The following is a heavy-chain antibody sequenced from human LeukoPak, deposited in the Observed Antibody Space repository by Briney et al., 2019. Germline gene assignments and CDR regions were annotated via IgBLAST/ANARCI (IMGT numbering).Heavy chain of an antibody. Sequence: GGSLRLSCAASGFTFNSYAMNWVRQAPGKGLEWVSYISSSGSTIYYADSAKGRFTISRDNAKNSLYLQMNSLRAEDTAVYYCARVHPLGSGRVDYWGQGTLVTVSS. D-gene: IGHD2-15*01. J-gene: IGHJ4*02. CDR2: ISSSGSTI. V-gene: IGHV3-48*03. CDR1: GFTFNSYA. CDR3: ARVHPLGSGRVDY.